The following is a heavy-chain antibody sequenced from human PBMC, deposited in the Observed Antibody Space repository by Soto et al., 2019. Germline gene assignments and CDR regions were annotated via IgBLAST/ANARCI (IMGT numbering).Heavy chain of an antibody. CDR3: ARDMGWLRPFDY. CDR1: GFTFSSYA. J-gene: IGHJ4*02. D-gene: IGHD5-12*01. CDR2: ISYDGSNK. Sequence: QVQLVESGGGVVQPGRSLRLSCAASGFTFSSYAMHWVRQAPGKGLEWVAVISYDGSNKYYADSAKGRFTISRDNSKNTLYLQMNSLRAEDTAVYYCARDMGWLRPFDYWGQGTLVTVSS. V-gene: IGHV3-30-3*01.